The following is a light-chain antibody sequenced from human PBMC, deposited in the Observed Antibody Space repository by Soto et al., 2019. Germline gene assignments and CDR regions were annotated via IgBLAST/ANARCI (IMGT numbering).Light chain of an antibody. J-gene: IGKJ1*01. CDR3: QQSYNTPRT. CDR2: AAS. V-gene: IGKV1-39*01. Sequence: IQMTPSLSSRSATVGDTITITCRASESVHSYLNRYQQKPGKATKLLNYAASRLHSGVPSRFSGSGSGTYFTLTISRLPPEDFATYYCQQSYNTPRTFGQGTKVEIK. CDR1: ESVHSY.